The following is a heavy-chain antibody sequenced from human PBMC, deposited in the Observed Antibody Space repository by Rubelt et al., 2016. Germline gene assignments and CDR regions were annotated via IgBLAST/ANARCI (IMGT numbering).Heavy chain of an antibody. CDR2: IIPILGIA. Sequence: MGRIIPILGIANYAQKFQGRVTITADKSTSTAYMELSSLRSEDTAVYYCATCSTSCYSEYYYYYYYMDVWGKGTTVTVSS. CDR3: ATCSTSCYSEYYYYYYYMDV. D-gene: IGHD2-2*02. J-gene: IGHJ6*03. V-gene: IGHV1-69*02.